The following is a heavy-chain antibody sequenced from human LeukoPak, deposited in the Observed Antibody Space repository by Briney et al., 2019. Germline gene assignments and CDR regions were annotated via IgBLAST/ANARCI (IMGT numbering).Heavy chain of an antibody. CDR1: GYTFTGYY. CDR3: ARKSLGYCSSTSCYGRMDV. J-gene: IGHJ6*04. V-gene: IGHV1-2*02. CDR2: INPNSGGT. Sequence: GASVKVSCKASGYTFTGYYMHWVRQAPGQGLEWMGWINPNSGGTNYAQKFQGRVTMTRDTSISTAYMELSGLRSDDTAVYYCARKSLGYCSSTSCYGRMDVWGKGTTVTVSS. D-gene: IGHD2-2*01.